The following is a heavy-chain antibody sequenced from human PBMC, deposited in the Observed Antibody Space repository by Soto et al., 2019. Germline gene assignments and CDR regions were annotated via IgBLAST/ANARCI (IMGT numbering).Heavy chain of an antibody. Sequence: SETLSLTCSVSGGSVSSANNYWSWVRQPPGKGLEWIGYIYNSGSTNYNPSLKSRVTISVDTSKNQFSLKLSSVTAADTAVYYCARSPREKMPVSGGLDYWGQGTLVTVSS. CDR2: IYNSGST. V-gene: IGHV4-61*01. J-gene: IGHJ4*02. CDR1: GGSVSSANNY. CDR3: ARSPREKMPVSGGLDY. D-gene: IGHD2-15*01.